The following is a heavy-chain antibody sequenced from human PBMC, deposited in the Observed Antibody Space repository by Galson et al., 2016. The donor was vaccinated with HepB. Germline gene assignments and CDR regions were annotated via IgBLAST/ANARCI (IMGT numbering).Heavy chain of an antibody. Sequence: TLSLTCTVSGGSISSGRYYWNWIRQDPGKGLEWIGYISYSGNTYYNPSLKSRVTMSEDTSKKQFSLKLIAVTAADTGVYFCARARVTAGDYGLDVWGEGTTVTVSS. CDR3: ARARVTAGDYGLDV. V-gene: IGHV4-31*03. CDR2: ISYSGNT. D-gene: IGHD2-21*02. CDR1: GGSISSGRYY. J-gene: IGHJ6*04.